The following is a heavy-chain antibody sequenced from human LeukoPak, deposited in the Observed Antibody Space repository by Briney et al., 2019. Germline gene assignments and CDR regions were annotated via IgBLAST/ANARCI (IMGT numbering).Heavy chain of an antibody. Sequence: ASVKVSCKASGGTFSSYAISWVRQAPGQGLEWMGGIIPIFGTANYAQKFQGRVTITADESTSTAYMELSSLRSEDRAVYYCARDSDIVVVPAANWFDPWGQGTLVAVSS. J-gene: IGHJ5*02. V-gene: IGHV1-69*13. CDR3: ARDSDIVVVPAANWFDP. CDR1: GGTFSSYA. CDR2: IIPIFGTA. D-gene: IGHD2-2*01.